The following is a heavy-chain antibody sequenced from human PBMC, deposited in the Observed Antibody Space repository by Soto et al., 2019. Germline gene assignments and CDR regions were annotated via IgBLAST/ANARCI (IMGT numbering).Heavy chain of an antibody. J-gene: IGHJ4*02. CDR1: GFRFRYYF. V-gene: IGHV3-11*01. D-gene: IGHD3-3*01. CDR2: IGPYGNSI. Sequence: GGSMRLSCAASGFRFRYYFMSWIRQSPGKGLEWVSYIGPYGNSIYYADSVKGRFTTSRDDAKKSLYLHMNSLRAEDTAVYYCARDDYTYGVYWGQGSLVTVSS. CDR3: ARDDYTYGVY.